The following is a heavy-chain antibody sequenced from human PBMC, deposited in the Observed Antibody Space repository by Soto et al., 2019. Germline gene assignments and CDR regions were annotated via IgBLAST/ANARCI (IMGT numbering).Heavy chain of an antibody. J-gene: IGHJ4*02. Sequence: QVQLLQSGAEMRKPGASVKVSCKTSGYTFINYGVSWVRQAPGQGLAWMGWINGYNGNTNYAQNFQGRVAMTTDTSTSTVYMELRNLRSDDTAVHYCARGDSPVQFDYWGQGTLVTVSS. D-gene: IGHD4-4*01. CDR2: INGYNGNT. CDR3: ARGDSPVQFDY. V-gene: IGHV1-18*01. CDR1: GYTFINYG.